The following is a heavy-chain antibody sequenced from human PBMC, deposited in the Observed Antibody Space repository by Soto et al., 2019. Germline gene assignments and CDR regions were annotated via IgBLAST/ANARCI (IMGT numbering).Heavy chain of an antibody. J-gene: IGHJ6*02. D-gene: IGHD3-10*01. CDR3: ARDLCPLGSGSPCPTYGMDL. Sequence: QVQLVQSGDEVKPPGASVKVSCKASGYSFTGHYMHWVRQVSGKRLEFLGWLKPDNGGTYYAPKFQGRVTFTRDTSTTTAYMELSGLHSDDTAVYYCARDLCPLGSGSPCPTYGMDLWGQGTTVAVSS. CDR2: LKPDNGGT. CDR1: GYSFTGHY. V-gene: IGHV1-2*02.